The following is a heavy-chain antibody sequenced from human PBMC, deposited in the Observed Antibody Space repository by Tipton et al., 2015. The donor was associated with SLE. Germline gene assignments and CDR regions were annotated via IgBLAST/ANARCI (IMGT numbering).Heavy chain of an antibody. V-gene: IGHV4-4*07. CDR2: IYTTVSA. CDR1: GGSISSYY. Sequence: TLSLTCTVSGGSISSYYWSWIRQPAGGGLEWIGRIYTTVSANYNPSLKSRVTMSLDTSKNQFSLQLCSVTAADTAVYYCAREDYYESRGSFGYWGQGALVTVSS. D-gene: IGHD3-22*01. J-gene: IGHJ4*02. CDR3: AREDYYESRGSFGY.